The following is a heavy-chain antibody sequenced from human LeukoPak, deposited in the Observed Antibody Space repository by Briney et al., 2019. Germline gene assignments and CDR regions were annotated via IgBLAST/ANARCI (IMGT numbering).Heavy chain of an antibody. CDR1: GGSISSYY. V-gene: IGHV4-4*07. Sequence: SETLSLTCTVSGGSISSYYWSWIRQPAGKGLERIGRIYTSGSTNYNPSLKSRLTMSVDTPKNHFSLKLSSVTAADTAVYYCTRSNYYGSGSYDYWGQGTLVTVSS. CDR2: IYTSGST. J-gene: IGHJ4*02. CDR3: TRSNYYGSGSYDY. D-gene: IGHD3-10*01.